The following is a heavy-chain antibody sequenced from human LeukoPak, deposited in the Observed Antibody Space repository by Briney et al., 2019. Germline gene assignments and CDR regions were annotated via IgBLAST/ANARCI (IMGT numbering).Heavy chain of an antibody. V-gene: IGHV4-34*01. D-gene: IGHD6-19*01. J-gene: IGHJ6*03. CDR2: INHSGST. CDR3: ARVSTAWLVRRDHYYYMDV. CDR1: GGSFSGYY. Sequence: SETLSLTCAVYGGSFSGYYWSWIRQPPGKGLEWIGEINHSGSTNYNPSLKSRVTISVDTSKNQFSLKLSSVTAADTAVYYCARVSTAWLVRRDHYYYMDVWGKGTTVTVSS.